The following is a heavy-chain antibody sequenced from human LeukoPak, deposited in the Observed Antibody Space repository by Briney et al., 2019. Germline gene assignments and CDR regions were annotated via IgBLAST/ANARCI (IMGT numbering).Heavy chain of an antibody. D-gene: IGHD2-2*02. Sequence: PGGSLRLSCAASGLSLSVNYMTWVRQSPGKGLEWLSNIYRDRNTYYADSVNGRFSISRDDYKNTLYLEMNSLRAEDTALYYCARYTFRAVDIWGQGSMVTVSS. V-gene: IGHV3-53*01. CDR1: GLSLSVNY. CDR3: ARYTFRAVDI. J-gene: IGHJ3*02. CDR2: IYRDRNT.